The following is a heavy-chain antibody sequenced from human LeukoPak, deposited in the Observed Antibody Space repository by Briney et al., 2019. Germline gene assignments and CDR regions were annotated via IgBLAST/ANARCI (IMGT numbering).Heavy chain of an antibody. V-gene: IGHV3-7*01. D-gene: IGHD4-23*01. J-gene: IGHJ3*02. CDR2: IKQDGSEK. CDR1: GFTFSSYW. CDR3: ARDDYGGNTGVDI. Sequence: GGSLRLSCAASGFTFSSYWMSWVRQAPGKGLEWVANIKQDGSEKYYVDSVKGRFTISRDNAKNSLYLQINSLRAEDTAVYYCARDDYGGNTGVDIWGQGTMVTASS.